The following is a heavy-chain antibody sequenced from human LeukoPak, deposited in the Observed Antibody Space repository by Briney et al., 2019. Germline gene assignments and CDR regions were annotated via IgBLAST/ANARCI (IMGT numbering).Heavy chain of an antibody. V-gene: IGHV3-74*01. CDR1: GFTVSSYW. Sequence: GGSLGLSCAASGFTVSSYWMHWVRQAPGKGLVWVSRINTDGSSTTYADSVKGRFTISRDNAKNTLYLQMNSLRAEDTAVCYCARGASASPSQFDYWGQGTLVTVSS. J-gene: IGHJ4*02. CDR3: ARGASASPSQFDY. D-gene: IGHD3-3*01. CDR2: INTDGSST.